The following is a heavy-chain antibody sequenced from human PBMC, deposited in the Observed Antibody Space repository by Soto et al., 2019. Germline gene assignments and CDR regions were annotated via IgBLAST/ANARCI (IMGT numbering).Heavy chain of an antibody. CDR3: ARRAATIDY. J-gene: IGHJ4*02. CDR1: GFTFSTYS. V-gene: IGHV3-48*02. Sequence: EVQLVESGGGLVQPGGSLRLSCAASGFTFSTYSMNWVRQAPGKGLEWVSYISSISNTIYYADSVKGRFNISRDNAENSLYLQMNSLRDDDTAVYYCARRAATIDYWGQGTLVAV. D-gene: IGHD4-17*01. CDR2: ISSISNTI.